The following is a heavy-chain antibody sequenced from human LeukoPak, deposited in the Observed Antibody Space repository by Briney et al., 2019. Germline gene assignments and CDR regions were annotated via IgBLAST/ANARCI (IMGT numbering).Heavy chain of an antibody. CDR3: ARDRFGELFL. CDR2: MNPNSGNS. V-gene: IGHV1-8*01. J-gene: IGHJ4*02. D-gene: IGHD3-10*01. CDR1: GYTFTSYD. Sequence: ASVKVSCKASGYTFTSYDVNWVRHATGQGLEWMGWMNPNSGNSGFAQKFQGRVTMTRNTSISTAYMELSSLRSEDTAVYYCARDRFGELFLWGQGTLVTVSS.